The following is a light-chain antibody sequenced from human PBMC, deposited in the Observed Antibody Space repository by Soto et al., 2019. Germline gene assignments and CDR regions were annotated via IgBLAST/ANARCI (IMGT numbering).Light chain of an antibody. CDR1: QSVSSY. Sequence: EIVLTQSPATLSLSPGERAILSCRASQSVSSYLAWYQQKPGQAPRLLIYDASNRATGIPARFGGSGSGTDFTLTISTLEPEDFAVYYCQQRSDWPITFGQGTRLEIK. CDR3: QQRSDWPIT. V-gene: IGKV3-11*01. J-gene: IGKJ5*01. CDR2: DAS.